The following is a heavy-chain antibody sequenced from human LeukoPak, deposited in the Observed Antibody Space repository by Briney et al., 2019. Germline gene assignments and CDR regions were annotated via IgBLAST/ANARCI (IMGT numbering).Heavy chain of an antibody. Sequence: GGSLRLSCAASGFTFSSYAMSWVRQAPGKGLEWVSAISGSGGSTYYADSVKGRFTNSRDNSKNTLYLQMNSLRAEDTVVYYCASSGVHYYDSSGYYWGSYYFDYWGQGTLVTVSS. V-gene: IGHV3-23*01. CDR1: GFTFSSYA. D-gene: IGHD3-22*01. CDR3: ASSGVHYYDSSGYYWGSYYFDY. CDR2: ISGSGGST. J-gene: IGHJ4*02.